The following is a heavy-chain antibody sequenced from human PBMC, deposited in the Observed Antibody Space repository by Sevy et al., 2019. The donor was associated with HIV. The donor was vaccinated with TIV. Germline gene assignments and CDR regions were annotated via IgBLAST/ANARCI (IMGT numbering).Heavy chain of an antibody. V-gene: IGHV3-7*01. Sequence: GGSLRLSCAASGFTFSSNWMSWVRQAPGKGLEWVANIKQDGSGKYYVDSVKGRFTISRNNAKKSLYLQMNSLRAEDTAVYYCARVWERMTTVTKGYYYGMDVWGQGTTVTVSS. CDR1: GFTFSSNW. CDR2: IKQDGSGK. J-gene: IGHJ6*02. D-gene: IGHD4-17*01. CDR3: ARVWERMTTVTKGYYYGMDV.